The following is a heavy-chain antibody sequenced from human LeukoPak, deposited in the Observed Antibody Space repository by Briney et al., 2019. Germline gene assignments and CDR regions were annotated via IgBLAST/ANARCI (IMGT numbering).Heavy chain of an antibody. D-gene: IGHD2-8*01. Sequence: ASVKVSCKASGYTFTGYYIHWVRQAPGQGLEWMGWINPNGGDTNYAQKFQGRVTMTRDTSISTAYMELRSLRSDDTAVYYCARDLIQGADVWGKGTTVTVSS. CDR1: GYTFTGYY. CDR2: INPNGGDT. J-gene: IGHJ6*04. CDR3: ARDLIQGADV. V-gene: IGHV1-2*02.